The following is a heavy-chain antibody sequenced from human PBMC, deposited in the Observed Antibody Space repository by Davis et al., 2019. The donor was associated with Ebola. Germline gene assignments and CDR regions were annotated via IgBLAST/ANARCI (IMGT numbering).Heavy chain of an antibody. J-gene: IGHJ5*02. D-gene: IGHD4-17*01. CDR2: IIPILGIA. CDR3: ARSLVGQGYGDRNWFDP. Sequence: SVQVPCKASGGTFSSYAISWVRQAPGQGLECMGRIIPILGIANYAQKFQGRVTITADKSTSTAYMELSSLTSEDTAVYYCARSLVGQGYGDRNWFDPWGQGTLVTVSS. CDR1: GGTFSSYA. V-gene: IGHV1-69*04.